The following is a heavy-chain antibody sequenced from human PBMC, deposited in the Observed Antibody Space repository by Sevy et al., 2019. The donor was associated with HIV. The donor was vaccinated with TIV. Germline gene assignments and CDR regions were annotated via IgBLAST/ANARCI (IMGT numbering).Heavy chain of an antibody. CDR1: GFTFSSYA. Sequence: GGSLRLSCAASGFTFSSYAMHWVRQAPGKGLEWLAVTSYDGSNKEYADSVKGRFTISRDNSKKTLYLQMSSLRPEDTALYYCARDPTDLPSTYHLYGLDVWGQGTTVTVSS. J-gene: IGHJ6*02. CDR2: TSYDGSNK. D-gene: IGHD3-3*01. CDR3: ARDPTDLPSTYHLYGLDV. V-gene: IGHV3-30-3*01.